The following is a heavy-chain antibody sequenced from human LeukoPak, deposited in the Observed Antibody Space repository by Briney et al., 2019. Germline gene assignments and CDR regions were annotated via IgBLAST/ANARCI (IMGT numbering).Heavy chain of an antibody. V-gene: IGHV4-61*08. D-gene: IGHD3-10*01. CDR3: ARGYRAGFRGASLMFFDY. J-gene: IGHJ4*02. CDR2: IYYSGST. Sequence: PSETLSLTCAVSGGSISSGGYSWSWIRQPPGKGLEWIGYIYYSGSTNYNPSLKSRVTISVDTSKNQFSLKLSSVTAADTAVYYCARGYRAGFRGASLMFFDYWGQGTLVTVSS. CDR1: GGSISSGGYS.